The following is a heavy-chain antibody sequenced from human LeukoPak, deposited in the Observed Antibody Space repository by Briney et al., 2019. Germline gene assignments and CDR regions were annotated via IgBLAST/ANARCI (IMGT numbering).Heavy chain of an antibody. Sequence: PGGSLRLSCAVSGFPFGAYFMDWVRQTPGKGLEWVGRIKNKANNYATEYAASLRGRFTISGDDSKNSLFLEMNSLMTDDTAIYYCARVRGGHWYAFDVWGQGTLVIVSS. CDR3: ARVRGGHWYAFDV. CDR2: IKNKANNYAT. V-gene: IGHV3-72*01. J-gene: IGHJ3*01. D-gene: IGHD3-10*01. CDR1: GFPFGAYF.